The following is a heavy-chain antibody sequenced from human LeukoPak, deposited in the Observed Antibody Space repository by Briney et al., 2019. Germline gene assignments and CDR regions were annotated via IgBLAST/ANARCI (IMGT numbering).Heavy chain of an antibody. J-gene: IGHJ3*02. CDR1: GFIFSTYW. CDR3: ARARVGAFDI. CDR2: INSDGSST. V-gene: IGHV3-74*01. Sequence: QPGGSLRLSCAASGFIFSTYWMHWVRHAPGKGLVWVSRINSDGSSTSYADSVKGRFTISRDNAKNTLYLQMNSLRTEDTAVYYCARARVGAFDIWGQGTMVTVSS.